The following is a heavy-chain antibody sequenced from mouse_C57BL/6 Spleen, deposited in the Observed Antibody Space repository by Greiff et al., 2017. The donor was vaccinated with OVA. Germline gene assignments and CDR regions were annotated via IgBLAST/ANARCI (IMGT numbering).Heavy chain of an antibody. CDR2: ISSGSSTI. CDR3: ARHSNYVYYFDY. CDR1: GFTFSDYG. D-gene: IGHD2-5*01. J-gene: IGHJ2*01. V-gene: IGHV5-17*01. Sequence: DVMLVESGGGLVKPGGSLKLSCAASGFTFSDYGMHWVRQAPEKGLEWVAYISSGSSTIYYADTVKGRFTISRDNAKNTLFLQMTSLRSEDTAMYYCARHSNYVYYFDYWGQGTTLTVSS.